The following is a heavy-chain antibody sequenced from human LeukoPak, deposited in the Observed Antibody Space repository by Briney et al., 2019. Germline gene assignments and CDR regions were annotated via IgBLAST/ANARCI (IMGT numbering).Heavy chain of an antibody. CDR3: ARVSSPGDIVVVPAAPFDY. Sequence: PGESLKISCKGSGYSFTSYWIGWVRQMPGKGLEWMGIIYPVDSDTRYSPSFQGQVTISADKSISTAYLQWSSLKASDTAMYYCARVSSPGDIVVVPAAPFDYWGQGTLVTVSS. D-gene: IGHD2-2*01. V-gene: IGHV5-51*01. J-gene: IGHJ4*02. CDR2: IYPVDSDT. CDR1: GYSFTSYW.